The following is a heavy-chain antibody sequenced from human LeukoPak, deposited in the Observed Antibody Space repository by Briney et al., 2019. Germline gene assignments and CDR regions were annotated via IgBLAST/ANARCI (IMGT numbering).Heavy chain of an antibody. J-gene: IGHJ4*02. D-gene: IGHD3-22*01. Sequence: GGSLRLSCAASGFTFNRYWMHWVRQAPGKGLVWVSRISPDGNSATYADSVKGRFTISRDNAKNTLYLQMNSLRAEDSAVYYCARDGPYYDSSGYPPFGYWGQGTLVTVSS. V-gene: IGHV3-74*03. CDR3: ARDGPYYDSSGYPPFGY. CDR1: GFTFNRYW. CDR2: ISPDGNSA.